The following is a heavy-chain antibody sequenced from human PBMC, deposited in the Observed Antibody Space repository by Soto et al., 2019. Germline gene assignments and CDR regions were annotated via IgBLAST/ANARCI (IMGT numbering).Heavy chain of an antibody. J-gene: IGHJ6*02. CDR3: ARGAADSYGPQSGYYYYGMDV. CDR1: GYTFTGYY. V-gene: IGHV1-2*02. D-gene: IGHD5-18*01. CDR2: INPNSGGT. Sequence: QVQLVQSGAEVKKPGASVKVSCKASGYTFTGYYMHWVRQAPGQGLEWMGWINPNSGGTNYAQKFQGRVTMTRDTSISTAYMELSRLRSDGTAVYYCARGAADSYGPQSGYYYYGMDVWGQGTTVTVSS.